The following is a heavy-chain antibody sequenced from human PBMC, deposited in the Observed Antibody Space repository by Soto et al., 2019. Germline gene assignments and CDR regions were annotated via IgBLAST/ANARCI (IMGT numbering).Heavy chain of an antibody. D-gene: IGHD1-26*01. CDR1: GFTFSTYA. V-gene: IGHV3-64*01. CDR3: ARGQMWAHFDF. J-gene: IGHJ4*02. Sequence: EVQLVESGGGLVQPGGSLRLSCAASGFTFSTYAMHWVRQAPGTGLEYVSAIITHGDTTYYANSVKGRFTISRDNAKSTLDLQMGSLRAEDLAVYYCARGQMWAHFDFWGQGTLVTVSS. CDR2: IITHGDTT.